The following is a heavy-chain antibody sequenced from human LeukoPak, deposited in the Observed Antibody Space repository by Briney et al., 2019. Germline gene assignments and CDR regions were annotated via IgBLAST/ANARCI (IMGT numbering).Heavy chain of an antibody. D-gene: IGHD2-2*01. J-gene: IGHJ6*03. CDR3: ARHGGGGGYCSSTGCYGGHLYMDV. CDR1: GYSFTSYW. V-gene: IGHV5-51*01. Sequence: GESLKISCQGSGYSFTSYWIGWVRQMLGKGLEWMRIIYPGDSDTRYSPSFQGQVTISADKSISTAYLQWSSLKASDTAMYYCARHGGGGGYCSSTGCYGGHLYMDVWGKGTTVTVSS. CDR2: IYPGDSDT.